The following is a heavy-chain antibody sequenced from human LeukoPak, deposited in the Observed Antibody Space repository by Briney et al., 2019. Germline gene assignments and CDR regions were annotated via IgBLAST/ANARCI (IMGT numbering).Heavy chain of an antibody. D-gene: IGHD5-12*01. Sequence: KPGGYLRLSCAASGFTFSSYSMNWVRQAPGKGLEWVSSISSSSSYIYYADSVKGRFTISKDNAKNSLYLQMNSLRAEDTAVYYCARGTRLRQATTAPEAGYWGQGTLVTVSS. V-gene: IGHV3-21*01. CDR1: GFTFSSYS. CDR3: ARGTRLRQATTAPEAGY. CDR2: ISSSSSYI. J-gene: IGHJ4*02.